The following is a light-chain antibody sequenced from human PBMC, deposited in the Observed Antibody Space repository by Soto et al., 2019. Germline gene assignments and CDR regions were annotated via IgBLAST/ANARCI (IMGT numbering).Light chain of an antibody. V-gene: IGLV1-40*01. CDR2: GNS. CDR1: SSNIGAGYD. Sequence: QSVLTQPPSVSGATGQRVTISCTGSSSNIGAGYDVHWYQQLPGTAPKRLIYGNSNRPSGVPDRFSGSKSGTSASLAITGLQAEDEADYYCQSYDSSLSAPYVFGTGTKVTVL. CDR3: QSYDSSLSAPYV. J-gene: IGLJ1*01.